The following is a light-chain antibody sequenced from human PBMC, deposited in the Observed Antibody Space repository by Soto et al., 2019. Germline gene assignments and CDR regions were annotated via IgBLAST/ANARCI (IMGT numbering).Light chain of an antibody. CDR3: SSYTSSNFYV. CDR1: SSDVGGYNY. J-gene: IGLJ1*01. Sequence: QSALTQPASVSGSPVQAITISCTGTSSDVGGYNYVSWYQQHPGKAPKLMIYEVSNRPSGVSNRSSGSKSSNTASLTISGLQGEDEADYYCSSYTSSNFYVFGTGTKLTVL. CDR2: EVS. V-gene: IGLV2-14*01.